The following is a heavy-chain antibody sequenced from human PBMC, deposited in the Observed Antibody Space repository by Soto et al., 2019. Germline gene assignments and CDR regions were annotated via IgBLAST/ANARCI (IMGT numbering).Heavy chain of an antibody. D-gene: IGHD3-10*01. J-gene: IGHJ6*03. V-gene: IGHV4-59*08. CDR2: IYYSGST. CDR3: ARLYRELSEITMVRGVIMGYYYYMDV. Sequence: SETLSLTCTVSGGSISSYYWSWIRQPPGKGLEWIGYIYYSGSTNYNPSLKSRVTISVDTSKNQFSLKLSSVTAADTAVYYCARLYRELSEITMVRGVIMGYYYYMDVWGKG. CDR1: GGSISSYY.